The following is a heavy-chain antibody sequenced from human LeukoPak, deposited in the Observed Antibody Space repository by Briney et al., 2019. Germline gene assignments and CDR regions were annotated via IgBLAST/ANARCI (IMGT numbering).Heavy chain of an antibody. D-gene: IGHD3-3*01. CDR3: ARSNFWSGYAFDI. V-gene: IGHV4-61*02. CDR1: GGSISSGSYY. Sequence: PSETLSLTCTVSGGSISSGSYYWSWIRQPAGKGLEWIGRIYTSGSTNYNPSLKSRVTISVDTSKNQFSLKLSSVTAADTAVYYCARSNFWSGYAFDIWGQGTMVTVSS. J-gene: IGHJ3*02. CDR2: IYTSGST.